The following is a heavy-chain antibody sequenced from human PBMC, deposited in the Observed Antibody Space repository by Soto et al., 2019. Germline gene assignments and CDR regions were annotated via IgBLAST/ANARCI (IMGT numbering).Heavy chain of an antibody. J-gene: IGHJ5*02. V-gene: IGHV4-31*03. Sequence: SETLSLTCTVSGDSISSGDYYWSWIRQHPGKGLEWIGYIYYSGSTYHNPSLKSRVTMSVDTSKNQFSLKLSSMTAADTAVYYCASDHSYGWYNLFDPWGQGTLVTVSS. D-gene: IGHD6-19*01. CDR1: GDSISSGDYY. CDR2: IYYSGST. CDR3: ASDHSYGWYNLFDP.